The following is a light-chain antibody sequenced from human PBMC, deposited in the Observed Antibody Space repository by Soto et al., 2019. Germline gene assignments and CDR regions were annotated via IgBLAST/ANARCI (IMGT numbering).Light chain of an antibody. CDR1: FSNIGSNY. CDR2: RND. V-gene: IGLV1-47*01. J-gene: IGLJ2*01. CDR3: AAWDDSLTAVV. Sequence: QSVLTQPPSASETPGQRVTISCSGSFSNIGSNYVCWYQQVPGAAPKILISRNDQRPSGVPDRFSGSKSGTSASLAISGLQSDDEADYYCAAWDDSLTAVVFGGGTQLTV.